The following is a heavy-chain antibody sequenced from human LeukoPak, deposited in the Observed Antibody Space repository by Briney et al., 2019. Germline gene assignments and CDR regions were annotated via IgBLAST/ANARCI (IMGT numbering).Heavy chain of an antibody. CDR3: LGGQTSYYYGMDV. V-gene: IGHV4-61*02. CDR2: IYTSGST. J-gene: IGHJ6*02. D-gene: IGHD4-23*01. CDR1: GGSISSGSYY. Sequence: SETLSLTCTVSGGSISSGSYYWSWIRQPAGKGLEWIGRIYTSGSTNYNPSLKSRVTISVDTSKNQFSLKLSSVTAADTAVYYCLGGQTSYYYGMDVWGQGTTVTVSS.